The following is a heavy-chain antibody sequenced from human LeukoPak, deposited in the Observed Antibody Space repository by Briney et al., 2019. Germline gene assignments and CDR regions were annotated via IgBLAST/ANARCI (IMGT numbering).Heavy chain of an antibody. Sequence: SVKVSCKASGGTFSSYAISWVRQAPGQGLEWMGGIIPIFGTANYAQKFQGRVTITADESTSTAYMELSSLRSEDTAVYYCAGAAFKEPPYDFWGRSQGYYYGMDVWGQGTTVTVSS. V-gene: IGHV1-69*13. CDR2: IIPIFGTA. CDR1: GGTFSSYA. D-gene: IGHD3-3*01. J-gene: IGHJ6*02. CDR3: AGAAFKEPPYDFWGRSQGYYYGMDV.